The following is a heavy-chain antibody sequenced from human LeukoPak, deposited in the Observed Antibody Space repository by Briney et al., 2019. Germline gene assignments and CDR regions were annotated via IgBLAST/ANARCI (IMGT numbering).Heavy chain of an antibody. CDR3: ARGDSRGWNPSPFFDY. CDR2: IYYSGST. Sequence: PSQTLSLTCTVSGGSISSGGYYWSWIRQHPGKGLEWIGYIYYSGSTYYNPSLKSRVTISVDTSKNQFSLKLSSVTAADTAVYYCARGDSRGWNPSPFFDYWGQGTLVTVSS. D-gene: IGHD6-19*01. J-gene: IGHJ4*02. V-gene: IGHV4-31*03. CDR1: GGSISSGGYY.